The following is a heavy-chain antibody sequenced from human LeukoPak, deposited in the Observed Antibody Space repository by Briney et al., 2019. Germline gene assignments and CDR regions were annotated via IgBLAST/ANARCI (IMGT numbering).Heavy chain of an antibody. CDR2: INHSGST. CDR1: GGSFSGYY. Sequence: SETLSLTCAVYGGSFSGYYWSWIRQPPEKGLEWIGEINHSGSTNYNPSLKSRVTISVDTSKNQFSLKLSSVTAADTAVYYCASYRWLQFDYWGQGTLVTVSS. D-gene: IGHD5-24*01. V-gene: IGHV4-34*01. CDR3: ASYRWLQFDY. J-gene: IGHJ4*02.